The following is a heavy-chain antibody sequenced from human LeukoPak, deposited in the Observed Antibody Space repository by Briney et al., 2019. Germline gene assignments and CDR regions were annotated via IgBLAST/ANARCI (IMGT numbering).Heavy chain of an antibody. Sequence: GGSLRLSCAASGFTFSSYWMSWVRQVPGKGLEWVANIKPDSSEIYYADSVKGRFTSSRDNAKNSLYLQMHSLRAEDTAVYYCAREDKYARDYWGQGTLVTVSS. D-gene: IGHD2-8*01. CDR3: AREDKYARDY. V-gene: IGHV3-7*01. CDR2: IKPDSSEI. J-gene: IGHJ4*02. CDR1: GFTFSSYW.